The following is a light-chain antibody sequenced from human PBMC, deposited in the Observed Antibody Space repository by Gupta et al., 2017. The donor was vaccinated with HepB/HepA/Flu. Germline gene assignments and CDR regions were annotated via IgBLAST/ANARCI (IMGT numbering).Light chain of an antibody. CDR2: DNN. CDR1: SSNIGACYD. CDR3: QSYDSSLSGSV. V-gene: IGLV1-40*01. Sequence: QSVLTQPPSVSGAPGQRVTISCTGSSSNIGACYDVHWYQQLPGTAPKVLIYDNNNRPSGVPDRFSGSKSGTLASLAITGLQAEDEADYYCQSYDSSLSGSVFGGGTKLTVL. J-gene: IGLJ2*01.